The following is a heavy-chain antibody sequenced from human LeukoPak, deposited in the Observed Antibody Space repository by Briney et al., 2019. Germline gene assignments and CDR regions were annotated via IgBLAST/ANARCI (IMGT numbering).Heavy chain of an antibody. D-gene: IGHD3-16*01. J-gene: IGHJ5*02. CDR3: ARVSWPGRGSRFDP. CDR2: VDHTGST. CDR1: DDSITMYY. V-gene: IGHV4-59*01. Sequence: SETLSLTCTVSDDSITMYYWTWIRQPPGKGLEWIGYVDHTGSTKFNPSLNGRVSISRDTSNNFFSLRLRSVTAADTAVYYCARVSWPGRGSRFDPWGQGTLVTVSS.